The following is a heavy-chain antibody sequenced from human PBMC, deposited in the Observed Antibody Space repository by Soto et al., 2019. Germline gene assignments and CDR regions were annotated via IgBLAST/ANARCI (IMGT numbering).Heavy chain of an antibody. Sequence: SETLSLTCTVSGGSISSSSYYWGWIRQPPGKGLEWIGGIYYSGSTYYNPSLKSRVTISVYASKNQFSLKLSSVTAADTAVYYCARLNYYDSSSFDYWGQGTLVTVSS. CDR2: IYYSGST. CDR1: GGSISSSSYY. CDR3: ARLNYYDSSSFDY. D-gene: IGHD3-22*01. V-gene: IGHV4-39*01. J-gene: IGHJ4*02.